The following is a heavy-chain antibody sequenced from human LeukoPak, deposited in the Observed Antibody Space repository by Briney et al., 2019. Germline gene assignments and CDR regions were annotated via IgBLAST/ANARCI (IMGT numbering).Heavy chain of an antibody. CDR2: IYYSGST. D-gene: IGHD2-2*01. CDR3: ARQEDIVVVPAARLGNWFDP. J-gene: IGHJ5*02. Sequence: SETLSLTRTVSGGSISSSSYYWGWIREPPGKGLEWIGSIYYSGSTYYNPSLKRRVTISVDTSKHLCSLKLSSVADADTAVYCCARQEDIVVVPAARLGNWFDPLGQGNLVTGSS. CDR1: GGSISSSSYY. V-gene: IGHV4-39*01.